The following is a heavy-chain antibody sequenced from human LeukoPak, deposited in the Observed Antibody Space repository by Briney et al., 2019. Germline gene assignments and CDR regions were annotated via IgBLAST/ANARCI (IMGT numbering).Heavy chain of an antibody. Sequence: ASVKVSCKASGYTFTGYYIHWVRQAPGQGLEWMGWINPNSGGTNYAQNFQGSITMTRDTSISTAYMELSRLRSDDTAVYYCATTRRYYYDSSGPDAFHLWGQGTMVTVSS. J-gene: IGHJ3*01. CDR3: ATTRRYYYDSSGPDAFHL. CDR2: INPNSGGT. V-gene: IGHV1-2*02. CDR1: GYTFTGYY. D-gene: IGHD3-22*01.